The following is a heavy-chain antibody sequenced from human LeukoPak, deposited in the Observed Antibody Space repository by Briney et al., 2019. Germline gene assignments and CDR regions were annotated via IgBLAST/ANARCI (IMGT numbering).Heavy chain of an antibody. CDR2: INPNSGGT. Sequence: ASVKVSCKASGYTFTSYYMHWVRQAPGQGLEWMGWINPNSGGTNYAQKFQGRVTMTRDTSISTAYMELSRLRSDDTAVYYCAREANYYGSGSYFEGTFDYWGQGSLVTVSS. CDR1: GYTFTSYY. CDR3: AREANYYGSGSYFEGTFDY. D-gene: IGHD3-10*01. V-gene: IGHV1-2*02. J-gene: IGHJ4*02.